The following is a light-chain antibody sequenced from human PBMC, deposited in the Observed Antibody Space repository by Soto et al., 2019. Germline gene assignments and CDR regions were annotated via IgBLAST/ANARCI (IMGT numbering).Light chain of an antibody. CDR2: EVS. V-gene: IGLV2-18*02. Sequence: QSVLTQPPSVSGSPGQSVTISCTGTSSDVGSYNRVSWYQQPPGTAPKLMIYEVSNRPSGVPDRFSGSKSGNTASLTISGLQPEDVADYYCTSYTSSTIYVFGTGSKVTV. CDR1: SSDVGSYNR. J-gene: IGLJ1*01. CDR3: TSYTSSTIYV.